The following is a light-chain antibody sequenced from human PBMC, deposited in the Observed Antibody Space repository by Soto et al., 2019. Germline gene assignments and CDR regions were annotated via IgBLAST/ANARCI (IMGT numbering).Light chain of an antibody. Sequence: DIQMTQSPSTLSASVGDRVTITCRASQSISDWLAWFQLKPGKAPKLLIYDASSLESGVQSRFSGSGSGTEFTLTISSLQPDDFATYYCQQYNNYSTFGQGTKVEIK. V-gene: IGKV1-5*01. CDR1: QSISDW. CDR3: QQYNNYST. J-gene: IGKJ1*01. CDR2: DAS.